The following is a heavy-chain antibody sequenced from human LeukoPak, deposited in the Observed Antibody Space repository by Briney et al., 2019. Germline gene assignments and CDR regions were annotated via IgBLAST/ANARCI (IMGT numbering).Heavy chain of an antibody. D-gene: IGHD3-3*01. CDR1: GGSISSGSYY. Sequence: SQTLSLTCTVSGGSISSGSYYWSWIRQPAGKGLEWIGRIYTSGSTNYNPSLKSRVTISVDTSKNQFSLKLSSVTAADTAVYYCARGLGVTIFGVVIGNFLHWGQGTLVTVSS. V-gene: IGHV4-61*02. CDR2: IYTSGST. J-gene: IGHJ1*01. CDR3: ARGLGVTIFGVVIGNFLH.